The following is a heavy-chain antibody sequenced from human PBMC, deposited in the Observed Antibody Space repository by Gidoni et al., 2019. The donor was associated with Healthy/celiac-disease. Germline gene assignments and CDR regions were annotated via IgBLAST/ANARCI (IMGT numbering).Heavy chain of an antibody. CDR2: ISGSGGST. V-gene: IGHV3-23*04. D-gene: IGHD3-3*01. CDR3: AKESWSGSKWWGDPTDY. CDR1: GFTFSSYA. Sequence: EVQLVESGGGLVQPGGSLRLSCAASGFTFSSYAMSWVRQAPGKGLEWVSAISGSGGSTYYADSVKGRFTISRDNSKNTLYLQMNSLRAEDTAVYYCAKESWSGSKWWGDPTDYWGQGTLVTVSS. J-gene: IGHJ4*02.